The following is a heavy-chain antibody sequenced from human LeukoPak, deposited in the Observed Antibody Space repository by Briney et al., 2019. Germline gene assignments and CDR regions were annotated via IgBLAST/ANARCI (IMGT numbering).Heavy chain of an antibody. CDR1: GGTFSSYA. V-gene: IGHV1-69*05. D-gene: IGHD1-26*01. CDR3: ARGGIVGARAAFDI. J-gene: IGHJ3*02. Sequence: SSVKVSCKASGGTFSSYAISWVRQAPGQGLEWMGGIIPIFGTANYAQKFQGRVTITTDESTSTAYMELSSLRSEDTAVYYCARGGIVGARAAFDIWGQGTMVTVSS. CDR2: IIPIFGTA.